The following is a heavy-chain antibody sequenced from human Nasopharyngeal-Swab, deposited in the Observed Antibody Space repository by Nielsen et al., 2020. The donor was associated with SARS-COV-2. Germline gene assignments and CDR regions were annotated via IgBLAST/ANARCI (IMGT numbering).Heavy chain of an antibody. CDR2: INHSGST. D-gene: IGHD3-10*01. CDR3: ARGLYYYGSGRAVP. V-gene: IGHV4-39*07. CDR1: GGSISSSSYY. J-gene: IGHJ5*02. Sequence: SETLSLTCTVSGGSISSSSYYWGWIRQPPGKGLEWIGEINHSGSTNYNPSLKSRVTISVDTSKNQFSLKLSSVTAADTAVYYCARGLYYYGSGRAVPWGQGTLVTVSS.